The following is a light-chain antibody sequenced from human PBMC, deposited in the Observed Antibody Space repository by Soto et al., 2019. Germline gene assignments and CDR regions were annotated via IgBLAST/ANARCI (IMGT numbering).Light chain of an antibody. Sequence: EIVLTQSPGTLSVSPGERATLSCRGSQSVTSNFLAWYQQKPGQSPRLLISAASTRASDVPDRFGGSGSGTDFTLTIARLEPEDFAVYYCPQYGSLPWTFGQGTKVE. CDR3: PQYGSLPWT. V-gene: IGKV3-20*01. CDR2: AAS. CDR1: QSVTSNF. J-gene: IGKJ1*01.